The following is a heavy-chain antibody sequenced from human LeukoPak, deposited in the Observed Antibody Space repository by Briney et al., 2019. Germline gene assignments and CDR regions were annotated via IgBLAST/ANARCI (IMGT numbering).Heavy chain of an antibody. J-gene: IGHJ5*02. CDR2: IYYSGST. CDR3: ARGGPSFDP. Sequence: SETLSLTCTVSGGSISSYYWSWIRQPPGKGLEWIGYIYYSGSTNYNPSLKSRVTISVDTSKNQFSLKLSSVTAADTAVHYCARGGPSFDPWGQGTLVTVSS. V-gene: IGHV4-59*01. CDR1: GGSISSYY.